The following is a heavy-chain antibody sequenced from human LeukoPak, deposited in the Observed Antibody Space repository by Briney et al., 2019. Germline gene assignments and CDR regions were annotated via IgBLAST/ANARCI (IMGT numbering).Heavy chain of an antibody. V-gene: IGHV3-23*01. J-gene: IGHJ6*03. CDR3: AKGGYGDYFYYYYYMDV. CDR2: ISGSGGST. Sequence: GGSLRLSCAPSGFTFSSYAMSWVRQAPGKGLEWVSAISGSGGSTYYADSVKGRFTISRDNSKNTLYLQMNSLRAEDTAVYYCAKGGYGDYFYYYYYMDVWGKGTTVTVSS. CDR1: GFTFSSYA. D-gene: IGHD4-17*01.